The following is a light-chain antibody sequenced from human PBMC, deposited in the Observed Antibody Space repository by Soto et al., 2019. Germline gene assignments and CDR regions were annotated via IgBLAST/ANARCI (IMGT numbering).Light chain of an antibody. Sequence: QSVLTQPPSASGTPGQRVTISCSGSSSNIGANFVTWYQQLPGTAPKLLIYRSTQRPSGVPDRFSGSKSGTSASLAISGLRPEDEAEYFCAAWDDSLSGWVFGTGTKLTVL. CDR1: SSNIGANF. J-gene: IGLJ1*01. V-gene: IGLV1-47*01. CDR3: AAWDDSLSGWV. CDR2: RST.